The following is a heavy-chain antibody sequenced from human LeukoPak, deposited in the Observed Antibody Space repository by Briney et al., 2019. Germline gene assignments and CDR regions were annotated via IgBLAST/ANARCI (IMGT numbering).Heavy chain of an antibody. J-gene: IGHJ3*02. CDR2: IYHNGST. CDR3: ARALVPAAIAFDI. CDR1: GGSISSGGYY. V-gene: IGHV4-30-2*01. D-gene: IGHD2-2*01. Sequence: SETLSLTCTVSGGSISSGGYYWSWIRQPPGKGLEWIGYIYHNGSTYYNPSLKSRVTISVDRSKNQFSLKLSSVTAADTAVYYCARALVPAAIAFDIWGQGTMVTVSS.